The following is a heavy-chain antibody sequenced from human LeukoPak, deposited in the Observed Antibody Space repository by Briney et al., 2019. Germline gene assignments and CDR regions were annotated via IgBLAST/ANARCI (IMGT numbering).Heavy chain of an antibody. CDR3: ARDPIHIAAAGTFDY. CDR2: ISSSSSTI. Sequence: SGGSLRLSCAASGFTFSSYSMSWVRQAPGKGLEWVSYISSSSSTIYYADSVKGRFTISRDNAKNSLYLQMNSLRAEDTAVYYCARDPIHIAAAGTFDYWGQGTLVTVSS. CDR1: GFTFSSYS. V-gene: IGHV3-48*01. J-gene: IGHJ4*02. D-gene: IGHD6-13*01.